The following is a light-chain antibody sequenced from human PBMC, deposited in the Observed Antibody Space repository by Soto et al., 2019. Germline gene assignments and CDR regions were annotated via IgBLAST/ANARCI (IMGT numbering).Light chain of an antibody. J-gene: IGKJ4*01. Sequence: ITQSPATLAVSVCERPSINCKSSQTVLSSPNNKNYLDWYQQRPGQPPKLLIHAASTMQSGVPSRFSGNGSGTDFTLTISSLQPEDFATYYCQQSNISPLTFGRGTKVDIK. CDR1: QTVLSSPNNKNY. CDR2: AAS. V-gene: IGKV4-1*01. CDR3: QQSNISPLT.